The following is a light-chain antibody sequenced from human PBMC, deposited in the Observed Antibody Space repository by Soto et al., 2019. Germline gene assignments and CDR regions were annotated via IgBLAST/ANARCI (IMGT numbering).Light chain of an antibody. Sequence: IPITHSPSSLSAPVIHRVTFTCRASQSIGSYLNWYQQKPGKAPNLLIHGGSILQSGVPPRFSGGGGGTDFTLTISSLQPEDFASYYCQQIYTIPLTFGGGTKVDIK. CDR3: QQIYTIPLT. CDR2: GGS. V-gene: IGKV1-39*01. J-gene: IGKJ4*01. CDR1: QSIGSY.